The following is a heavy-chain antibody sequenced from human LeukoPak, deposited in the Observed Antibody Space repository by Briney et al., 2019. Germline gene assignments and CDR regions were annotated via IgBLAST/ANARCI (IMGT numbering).Heavy chain of an antibody. CDR1: GGTFSSYA. CDR3: ARDLGHYDKGYFDY. CDR2: IIPIFGTA. J-gene: IGHJ4*02. V-gene: IGHV1-69*05. D-gene: IGHD3-9*01. Sequence: SVKVSCKASGGTFSSYAISWVRQAPGQGLEWMGRIIPIFGTANYAQKFQGRVTITTDESTSTAYMELSSLRSEDTAVYYCARDLGHYDKGYFDYWGQGTLVTVPS.